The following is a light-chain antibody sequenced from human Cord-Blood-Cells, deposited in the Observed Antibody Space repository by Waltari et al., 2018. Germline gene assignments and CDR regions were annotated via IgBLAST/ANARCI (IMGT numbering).Light chain of an antibody. J-gene: IGLJ1*01. CDR2: YDS. CDR3: QVWDSSSDHYV. V-gene: IGLV3-21*04. Sequence: SYVLTQPPSVSVAPGQTARITCGGNNIGSKSVPWYKQKPGQAPLLVIYYDSDRPSGIPERFSGSNSGNTATLTISRVEAGDEADYYCQVWDSSSDHYVFGTGTKVTVL. CDR1: NIGSKS.